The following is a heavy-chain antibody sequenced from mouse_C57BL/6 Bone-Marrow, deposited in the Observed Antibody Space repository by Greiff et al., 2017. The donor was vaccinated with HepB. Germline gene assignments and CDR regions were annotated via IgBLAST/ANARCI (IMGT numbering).Heavy chain of an antibody. V-gene: IGHV1-18*01. CDR1: GYTFTDYN. Sequence: VQLQQSGPELVKPGASVKIPCKASGYTFTDYNMDWVKQSHGKSLEWIGDINPNNGGTIYNQKFKGKATLTVDNSSSTAYMELRSLTSEDTAVYYCARRDYGSSYWFAYWGQGTLVTVSA. CDR2: INPNNGGT. D-gene: IGHD1-1*01. J-gene: IGHJ3*01. CDR3: ARRDYGSSYWFAY.